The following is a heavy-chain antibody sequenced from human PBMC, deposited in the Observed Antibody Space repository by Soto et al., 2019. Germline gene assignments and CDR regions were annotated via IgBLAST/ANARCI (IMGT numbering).Heavy chain of an antibody. CDR3: AKEIAASATLWLDP. Sequence: PGGSLRLSCAASGSTFRRYAMSWVRQAPGKGLEWVSGISGSGGTTYYADSVKGRLSISRDNSKNTLFLQMNSLRAEDTAVYYCAKEIAASATLWLDPWGQGALVTVSS. CDR1: GSTFRRYA. V-gene: IGHV3-23*01. D-gene: IGHD6-13*01. J-gene: IGHJ5*02. CDR2: ISGSGGTT.